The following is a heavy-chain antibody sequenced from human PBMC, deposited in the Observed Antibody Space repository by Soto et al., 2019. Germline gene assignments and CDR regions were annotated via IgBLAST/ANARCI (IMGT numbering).Heavy chain of an antibody. V-gene: IGHV5-51*01. CDR1: VYSFTNYL. D-gene: IGHD5-18*01. Sequence: XESLKISLKGSVYSFTNYLLVWVRQMPGKGLDWMGIIYPGDSDTRYSPSFQGQVIISVDQSISTAYLQWSSLQASDTAMYYCARQDYNYAYFDVWGQGTLVTVSS. CDR3: ARQDYNYAYFDV. J-gene: IGHJ4*02. CDR2: IYPGDSDT.